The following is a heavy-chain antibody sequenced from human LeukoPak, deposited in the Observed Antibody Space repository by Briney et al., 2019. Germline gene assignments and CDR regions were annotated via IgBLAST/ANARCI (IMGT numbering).Heavy chain of an antibody. CDR1: GFSFSTHW. CDR2: INSDGSRT. Sequence: PGGSLRPSCAASGFSFSTHWMHWVRQAPGKGLVCVAQINSDGSRTSYADSVKGRFTISRDNAKNTLYLEMISLRAEDTAVYYCGSLTVVARDHWGQGTLVTVSS. J-gene: IGHJ4*02. D-gene: IGHD3-22*01. CDR3: GSLTVVARDH. V-gene: IGHV3-74*01.